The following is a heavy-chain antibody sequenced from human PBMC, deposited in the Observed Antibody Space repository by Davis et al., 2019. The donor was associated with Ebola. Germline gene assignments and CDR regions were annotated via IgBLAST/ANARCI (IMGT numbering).Heavy chain of an antibody. CDR2: ISSSSSYT. D-gene: IGHD3-10*01. Sequence: GGSLRLSCAASGFTVSSNYMSWIRQAPGKGLEWVSYISSSSSYTNYADSVKGRFTISRDNAKNSLYLQMNSLRAEDTAVYYCARWMTLVQGVGYGLDVWGQGTTVTVSS. J-gene: IGHJ6*02. CDR1: GFTVSSNY. V-gene: IGHV3-11*06. CDR3: ARWMTLVQGVGYGLDV.